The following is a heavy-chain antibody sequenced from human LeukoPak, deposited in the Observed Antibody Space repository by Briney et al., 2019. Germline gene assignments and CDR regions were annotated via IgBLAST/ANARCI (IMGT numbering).Heavy chain of an antibody. CDR2: INTDGSST. CDR1: GFTFSSYW. CDR3: ARDGGVGATGDYFDY. J-gene: IGHJ4*02. Sequence: GGFLRLSCAASGFTFSSYWMHWVRQAPGKGLVWVSRINTDGSSTSYADSVKGRFTISRDNAKNTLYLQMNSLRAEDTAVYYCARDGGVGATGDYFDYWGQGTLVTVSS. V-gene: IGHV3-74*01. D-gene: IGHD1-26*01.